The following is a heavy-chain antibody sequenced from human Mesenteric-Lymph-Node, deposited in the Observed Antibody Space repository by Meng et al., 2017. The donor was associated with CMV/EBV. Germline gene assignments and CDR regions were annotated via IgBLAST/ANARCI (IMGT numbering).Heavy chain of an antibody. CDR3: AKDIVQLANYYYYGVDV. CDR1: GFTFDDYA. V-gene: IGHV3-9*01. D-gene: IGHD6-13*01. Sequence: SLKISCAASGFTFDDYAMHWVRQAPGKGLEWVSGISWNSGSIGHADSVKGRFTISRDNAKNSLYLKMNSLRPEDTALYYCAKDIVQLANYYYYGVDVWGQGTTVTVSS. CDR2: ISWNSGSI. J-gene: IGHJ6*02.